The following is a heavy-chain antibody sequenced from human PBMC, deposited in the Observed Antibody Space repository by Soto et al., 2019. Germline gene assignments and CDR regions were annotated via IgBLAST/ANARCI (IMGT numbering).Heavy chain of an antibody. J-gene: IGHJ4*02. Sequence: QVQLVQSGAELKKPGASVKVSCKASGYTFSNYDMNWVRQATGQGPEWIGWVNPNTGDTGYAQKLQGRVTLTTDISTTTAYMELTSLRSEDTAIYYCAKVSRKGSAIDFDYWGQGTLITVSS. CDR3: AKVSRKGSAIDFDY. V-gene: IGHV1-8*01. CDR1: GYTFSNYD. D-gene: IGHD3-10*01. CDR2: VNPNTGDT.